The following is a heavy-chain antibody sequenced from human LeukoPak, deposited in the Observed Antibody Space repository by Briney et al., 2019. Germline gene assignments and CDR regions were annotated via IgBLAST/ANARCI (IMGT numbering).Heavy chain of an antibody. CDR3: MKDEWDVSYEVK. CDR2: VLYDGSDR. V-gene: IGHV3-30-3*02. J-gene: IGHJ4*02. Sequence: PGTSLTLSCAASGFKFNDFAMHWVRQAPGRGLEWVAVVLYDGSDRVYADSVKGRFTISRDNSENTVSLQMNSLRVDDTAMYYCMKDEWDVSYEVKWGQGTLVIVSS. D-gene: IGHD3-22*01. CDR1: GFKFNDFA.